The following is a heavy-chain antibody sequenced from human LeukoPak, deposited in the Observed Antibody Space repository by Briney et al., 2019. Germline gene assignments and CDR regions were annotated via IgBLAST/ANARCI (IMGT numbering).Heavy chain of an antibody. CDR3: AKECGRDYDDRAFDL. J-gene: IGHJ3*01. CDR1: GFTFSSSP. Sequence: GGSLRLSCAASGFTFSSSPMNWVRQSPERGLEWVSAISGTGGSTSYADSLKGRFTISRDNSKNTLYLQMSSLTVEDTAVYYCAKECGRDYDDRAFDLWGRGTMVTVSS. CDR2: ISGTGGST. D-gene: IGHD3-22*01. V-gene: IGHV3-23*01.